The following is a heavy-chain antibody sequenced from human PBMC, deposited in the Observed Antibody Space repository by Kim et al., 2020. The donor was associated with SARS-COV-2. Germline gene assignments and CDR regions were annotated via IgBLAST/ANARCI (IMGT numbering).Heavy chain of an antibody. CDR3: SKERVEGDYLLVS. D-gene: IGHD3-16*01. J-gene: IGHJ4*02. Sequence: ADSVKGSFTSSRDDSKNTLYLQLNNLRAEDTAVYYCSKERVEGDYLLVSWGQGTLVTVSS. V-gene: IGHV3-23*01.